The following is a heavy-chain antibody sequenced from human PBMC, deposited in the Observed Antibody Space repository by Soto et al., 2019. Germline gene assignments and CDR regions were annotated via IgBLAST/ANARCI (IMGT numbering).Heavy chain of an antibody. D-gene: IGHD3-22*01. CDR2: IFHDGTA. CDR3: ARLVYDTRLNYMYFDF. J-gene: IGHJ4*02. Sequence: ETLCRTCSVSGASLTSGNWWTWVRQAPQRGLEYIGEIFHDGTANYYPSFERRVAMSVDTSRNQFSLKLTSVTAADTAVYFCARLVYDTRLNYMYFDFWGPGTLVTVYS. V-gene: IGHV4-4*01. CDR1: GASLTSGNW.